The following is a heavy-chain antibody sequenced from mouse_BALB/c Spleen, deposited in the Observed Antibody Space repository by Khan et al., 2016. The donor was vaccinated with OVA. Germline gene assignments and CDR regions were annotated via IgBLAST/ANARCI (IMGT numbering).Heavy chain of an antibody. Sequence: EVELVESGGDLVKPGGSLKLSCAASGFTFSSYGMSWVRQTPDKRLEWVATISSGGSYTYYPDNLKGRFTISRDNAKNTLYLQMSSLKSEDTAMYYSERPPGYYEGSVMDYWVQGTSVTVSS. CDR2: ISSGGSYT. CDR3: ERPPGYYEGSVMDY. J-gene: IGHJ4*01. CDR1: GFTFSSYG. V-gene: IGHV5-6*01. D-gene: IGHD2-3*01.